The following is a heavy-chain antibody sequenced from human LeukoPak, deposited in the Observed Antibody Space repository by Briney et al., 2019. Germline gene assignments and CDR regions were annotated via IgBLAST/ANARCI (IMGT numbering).Heavy chain of an antibody. Sequence: SQTLSLTCTVSGGSISSGGYSWSWIRQHPGKGLEWIGYIYYSGSTYYNPSLESRVTISVDTSKNQFSLKLSSVTAADTAVYYCARASGNWYFDLWGRGTLVTVSS. CDR1: GGSISSGGYS. V-gene: IGHV4-31*03. J-gene: IGHJ2*01. CDR3: ARASGNWYFDL. CDR2: IYYSGST.